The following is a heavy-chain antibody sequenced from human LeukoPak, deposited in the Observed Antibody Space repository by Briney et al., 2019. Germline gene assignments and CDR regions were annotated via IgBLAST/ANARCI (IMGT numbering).Heavy chain of an antibody. J-gene: IGHJ4*02. D-gene: IGHD3-16*01. Sequence: PGGSLRLSCAASGFTFSSYWMSWVRQAPGKGLEWVANIKQDGSEKYYVDSVKGRFTISRDNAKNSLYPQMNSLRAEDTAVYYCARTPFRGVVYFDYWGQGTLVTVSS. CDR3: ARTPFRGVVYFDY. CDR1: GFTFSSYW. V-gene: IGHV3-7*01. CDR2: IKQDGSEK.